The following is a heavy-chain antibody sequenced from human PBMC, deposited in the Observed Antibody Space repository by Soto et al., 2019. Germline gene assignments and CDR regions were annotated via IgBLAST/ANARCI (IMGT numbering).Heavy chain of an antibody. Sequence: QVQLVQSGAEVKKPGSSVKVSCKASGGTFSSYTISWVRQAPGQGLEWMGRIIPIVGVANYAQKLQGRVTITADKSTSTAYLELSSLRSEDTAVYYCARASHAYGGNPNNDAVDIWGQGTMVTVSS. V-gene: IGHV1-69*02. CDR1: GGTFSSYT. CDR2: IIPIVGVA. D-gene: IGHD4-17*01. J-gene: IGHJ3*02. CDR3: ARASHAYGGNPNNDAVDI.